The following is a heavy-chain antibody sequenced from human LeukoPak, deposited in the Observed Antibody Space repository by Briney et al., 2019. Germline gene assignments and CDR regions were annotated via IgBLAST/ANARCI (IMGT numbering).Heavy chain of an antibody. CDR2: LSHSGSS. CDR3: ARARYANAWYAFDI. J-gene: IGHJ3*02. CDR1: GASVSSYY. V-gene: IGHV4-59*02. Sequence: SETLSLTCTVSGASVSSYYWSWIRQPPGRGLEWIGYLSHSGSSDSNPSLKSRVTILVDTSKNQFSLKLTSVTAAATAVYYCARARYANAWYAFDIWGQGTMVTVSS. D-gene: IGHD2-2*01.